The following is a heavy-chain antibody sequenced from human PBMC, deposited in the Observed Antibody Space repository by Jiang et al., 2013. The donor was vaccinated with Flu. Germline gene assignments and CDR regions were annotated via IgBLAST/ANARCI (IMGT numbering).Heavy chain of an antibody. Sequence: QLVESGGGVVXPGGSLRLSCAASGFTFRNFGMHWVRQAPGKGLEWVAFIRYDGTNQYYADSVKGRFTISRDSFRNMLYLQMNSLRPEDTAVYYCAKEFYYGTGNGHLFDPWGQGTLVTVSS. CDR2: IRYDGTNQ. D-gene: IGHD3-10*01. CDR3: AKEFYYGTGNGHLFDP. V-gene: IGHV3-30*02. CDR1: GFTFRNFG. J-gene: IGHJ5*02.